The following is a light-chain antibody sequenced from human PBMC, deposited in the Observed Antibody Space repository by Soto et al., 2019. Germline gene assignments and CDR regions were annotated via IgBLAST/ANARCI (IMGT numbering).Light chain of an antibody. Sequence: EIVMTQSPATLSVSPGERATLSCRASQSVSSNLAWYQQKPGQAPRLLIYDASTRATGIPARLSGSGSGTEFTLTISSLESQDFAVYYCQQYNNWPPWTFGQGTKVDI. CDR2: DAS. CDR1: QSVSSN. CDR3: QQYNNWPPWT. V-gene: IGKV3-15*01. J-gene: IGKJ1*01.